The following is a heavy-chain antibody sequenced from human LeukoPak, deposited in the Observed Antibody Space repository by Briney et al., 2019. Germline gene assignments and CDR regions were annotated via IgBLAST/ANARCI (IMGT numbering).Heavy chain of an antibody. V-gene: IGHV3-23*01. CDR3: AIMHGYYDGSGYWVQ. J-gene: IGHJ1*01. Sequence: GGSLRLSCAASGFTFGSYGMSWVRQAPGKGLEWVSFITPNADRASYADSVKGRFTISRDNPRNTLYMQMNSLRDEDTAVYYCAIMHGYYDGSGYWVQWGQGTLVTVSS. D-gene: IGHD3-22*01. CDR2: ITPNADRA. CDR1: GFTFGSYG.